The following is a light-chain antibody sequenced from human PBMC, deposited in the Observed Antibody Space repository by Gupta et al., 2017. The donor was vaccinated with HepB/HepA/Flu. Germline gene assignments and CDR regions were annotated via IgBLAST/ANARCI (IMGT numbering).Light chain of an antibody. V-gene: IGKV4-1*01. CDR1: QSIVSSPNNENY. CDR2: WAS. J-gene: IGKJ2*01. Sequence: EMLMTQSPHTLAVSVGESATINFKIRQSIVSSPNNENYLAWYQQKPGQPPKLLIYWASARESGVPDRFSGSGSVTDFSLTVSILQAEDVALYYCHQDDYAPFTFGQGTKLEIK. CDR3: HQDDYAPFT.